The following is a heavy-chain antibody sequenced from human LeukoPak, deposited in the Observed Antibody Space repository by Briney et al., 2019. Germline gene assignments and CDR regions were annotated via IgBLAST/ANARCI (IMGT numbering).Heavy chain of an antibody. Sequence: GGSLRLSCAASGFTFSHYGMTWVRQAPGKGLEWVSAISGSGGSTYYAGPVKGRFTISRDNSKNTLYLQMNSLRADDTAVYYCAKSHHVTAIDYWGQGTLVTVSS. D-gene: IGHD2-21*02. J-gene: IGHJ4*02. CDR1: GFTFSHYG. V-gene: IGHV3-23*01. CDR2: ISGSGGST. CDR3: AKSHHVTAIDY.